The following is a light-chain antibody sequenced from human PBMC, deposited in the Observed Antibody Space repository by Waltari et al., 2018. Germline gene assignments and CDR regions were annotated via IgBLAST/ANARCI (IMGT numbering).Light chain of an antibody. CDR1: QSVYSY. CDR3: HQRSNWPPWT. J-gene: IGKJ1*01. CDR2: DLS. Sequence: EIVLTQSPATLSLSPGESATLSCRAIQSVYSYLAWYQQKPGQPPRLLIYDLSNRATGIPARFSGSASWTDFTLTNSSLEPEDFAGYYCHQRSNWPPWTFGQGTKVEIK. V-gene: IGKV3-11*01.